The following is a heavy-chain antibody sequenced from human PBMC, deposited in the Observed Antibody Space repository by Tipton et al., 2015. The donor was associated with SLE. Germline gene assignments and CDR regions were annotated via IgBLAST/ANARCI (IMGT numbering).Heavy chain of an antibody. CDR2: IYENGGT. Sequence: LRLSCTVSGDSISSGRHYWSWIRRPAGKGLEWIGHIYENGGTSYNPSLRSRVTMSVDTSKNQFSLEVRSLTAADTAVYYCARHLCTNDVCPFDYWGQGTLVTVSS. CDR3: ARHLCTNDVCPFDY. V-gene: IGHV4-61*09. J-gene: IGHJ4*02. CDR1: GDSISSGRHY. D-gene: IGHD2-8*01.